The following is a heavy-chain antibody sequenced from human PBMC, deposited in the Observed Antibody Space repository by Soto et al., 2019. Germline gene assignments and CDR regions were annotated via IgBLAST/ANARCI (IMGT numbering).Heavy chain of an antibody. Sequence: ASVKGSFKASGYSFTTYALHWGRQAPGQRLEWMACINGGNGNTKYSQKFQDRVTITRDTSASIAYMERSSLGSEDTAVYYCARGKGMEENYYYHGMDVWGQGTTVTVSS. V-gene: IGHV1-3*01. D-gene: IGHD1-1*01. CDR3: ARGKGMEENYYYHGMDV. J-gene: IGHJ6*02. CDR1: GYSFTTYA. CDR2: INGGNGNT.